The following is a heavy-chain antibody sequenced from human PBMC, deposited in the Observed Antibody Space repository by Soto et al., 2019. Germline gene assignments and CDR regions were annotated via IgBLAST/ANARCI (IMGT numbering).Heavy chain of an antibody. V-gene: IGHV4-34*01. Sequence: SETLSLTCAVYGGSFSGYYWSWIRQPPGKGLEWIGEIDHSGSTNYDPSLKSRVTISVDTSKNQFSLKLSSVTAADTAVYYCARGSGIAVAGTGYYYYGMDVWGQGTTVTVSS. CDR3: ARGSGIAVAGTGYYYYGMDV. D-gene: IGHD6-19*01. J-gene: IGHJ6*02. CDR1: GGSFSGYY. CDR2: IDHSGST.